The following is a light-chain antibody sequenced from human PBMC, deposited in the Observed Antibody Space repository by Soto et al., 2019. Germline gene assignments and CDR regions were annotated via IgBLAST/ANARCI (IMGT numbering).Light chain of an antibody. CDR2: EVT. Sequence: QSFLTQPASVSGSPGQSIAISCTGTRSDVGAYNYVSWYQQHPGKAPKLMISEVTNRPSGVSDRFSGSKSGNTASLTSSGLQAEDEADYYCSSFTSRFTFAFGTGTKVTVL. CDR3: SSFTSRFTFA. CDR1: RSDVGAYNY. J-gene: IGLJ1*01. V-gene: IGLV2-14*01.